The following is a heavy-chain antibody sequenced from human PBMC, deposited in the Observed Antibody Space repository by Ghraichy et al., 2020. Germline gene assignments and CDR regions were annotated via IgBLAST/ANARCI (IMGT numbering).Heavy chain of an antibody. V-gene: IGHV3-23*01. CDR3: AKDTQYFDY. CDR1: GFTFSTSA. CDR2: ISRSGGST. Sequence: GESLNISCAASGFTFSTSAMTWVRQAPGKGLEWVSGISRSGGSTYYADSVKGRFTISRDNSKNTLYLQMNSLRAEDTAVYYCAKDTQYFDYWGHGTLVIVSS. J-gene: IGHJ4*01.